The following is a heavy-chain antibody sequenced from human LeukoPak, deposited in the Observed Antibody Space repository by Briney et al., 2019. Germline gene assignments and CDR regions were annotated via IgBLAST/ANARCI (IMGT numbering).Heavy chain of an antibody. CDR1: GGSISSGRYY. V-gene: IGHV4-61*02. D-gene: IGHD5-18*01. J-gene: IGHJ4*02. CDR2: IYTSGST. Sequence: SQTLSLTCTVSGGSISSGRYYWTWTRHPAGKGLEWNGRIYTSGSTNHNPPLKSRVAISLDTSKNQFSLKLISVTAADTAVYFCARERTDTSMDYWGQGTLVTVSS. CDR3: ARERTDTSMDY.